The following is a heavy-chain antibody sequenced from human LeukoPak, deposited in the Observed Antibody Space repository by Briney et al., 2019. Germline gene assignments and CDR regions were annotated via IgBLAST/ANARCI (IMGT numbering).Heavy chain of an antibody. CDR1: GFTFSSYA. Sequence: GGSLRLSCAASGFTFSSYAMSWVRQAPGKGLEWVSAISGSGGSTYCADSVKGRFTISRDNSKNTLYLQMNSLRAEDTAVYYCAKFPESYCSGGSCYGFDPWGQGTLVIVSS. CDR2: ISGSGGST. V-gene: IGHV3-23*01. CDR3: AKFPESYCSGGSCYGFDP. J-gene: IGHJ5*02. D-gene: IGHD2-15*01.